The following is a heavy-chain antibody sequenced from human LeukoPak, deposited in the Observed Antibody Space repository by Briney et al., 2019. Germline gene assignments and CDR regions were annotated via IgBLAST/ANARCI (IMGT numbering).Heavy chain of an antibody. D-gene: IGHD3-9*01. CDR2: ISSNGGST. CDR3: VKDQLPYYDILTGYYPPGGYYGMDV. CDR1: GFTFSSYA. Sequence: GGSLRLSCSASGFTFSSYAMHWVRQAPGKGLEYVSAISSNGGSTYYADSVKGRFTISRDNSKNTLYLQMSSLRAEDTAMYYCVKDQLPYYDILTGYYPPGGYYGMDVWGQGTTVTVSS. V-gene: IGHV3-64D*09. J-gene: IGHJ6*02.